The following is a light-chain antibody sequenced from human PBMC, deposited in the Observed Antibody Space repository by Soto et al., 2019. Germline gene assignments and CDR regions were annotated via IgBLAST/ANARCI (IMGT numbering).Light chain of an antibody. Sequence: QSALTQPASVSGSPGQSITISCTGTSSDVGSYNLVSWYQQHPGKAPKLMIYEGSKRPSGVSNRFSGSKSSNTASLTISGLQAEDEADYYCCSYAGSSTLYVVFGGGTKLTVL. CDR2: EGS. V-gene: IGLV2-23*01. J-gene: IGLJ2*01. CDR1: SSDVGSYNL. CDR3: CSYAGSSTLYVV.